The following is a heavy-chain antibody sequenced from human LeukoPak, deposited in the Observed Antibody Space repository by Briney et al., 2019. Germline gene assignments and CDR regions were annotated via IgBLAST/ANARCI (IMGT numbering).Heavy chain of an antibody. Sequence: ASVKVSCKASGYTFTSYGISWVRQAPGQGLEWMGWISAYNGNTNYAQKLQGRVTMTTDTSTSTAYMELRSLRSDDTAVYYCARVSFGTKAVAGPGYWGQGTLVTVSS. CDR3: ARVSFGTKAVAGPGY. CDR2: ISAYNGNT. CDR1: GYTFTSYG. V-gene: IGHV1-18*01. D-gene: IGHD6-19*01. J-gene: IGHJ4*02.